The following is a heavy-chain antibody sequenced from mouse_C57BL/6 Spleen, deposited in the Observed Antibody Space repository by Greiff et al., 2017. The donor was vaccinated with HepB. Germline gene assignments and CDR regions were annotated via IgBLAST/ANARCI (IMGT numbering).Heavy chain of an antibody. V-gene: IGHV1-22*01. CDR3: ARREGQLRPFDY. D-gene: IGHD3-2*02. Sequence: VQLKQSGPELVKPGASVKMSCKASGYTFTDYNMHWVKQSHGKSLEWIGYINPNNGGTSYNQKFKGKATLTVNKSSSTAYMELRSLTSEDSAVYYCARREGQLRPFDYWGQGTTLTVSS. CDR1: GYTFTDYN. J-gene: IGHJ2*01. CDR2: INPNNGGT.